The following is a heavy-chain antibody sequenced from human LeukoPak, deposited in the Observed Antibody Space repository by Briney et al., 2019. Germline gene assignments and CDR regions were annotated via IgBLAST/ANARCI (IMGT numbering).Heavy chain of an antibody. CDR1: GYTFTSYG. J-gene: IGHJ4*02. CDR3: ARERIMITFGGAYYFDY. D-gene: IGHD3-16*01. V-gene: IGHV1-18*01. Sequence: GASVKVSCKASGYTFTSYGISWVRQAPGQGLEWMGWISAYNGNTNYAQKLQGRVTMTTDTSTGTAYMELRSLRSDDTAVYYCARERIMITFGGAYYFDYWGQETLVTVSS. CDR2: ISAYNGNT.